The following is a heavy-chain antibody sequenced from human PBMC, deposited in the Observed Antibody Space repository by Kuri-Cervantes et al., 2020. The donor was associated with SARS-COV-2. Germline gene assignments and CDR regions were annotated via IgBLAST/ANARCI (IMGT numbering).Heavy chain of an antibody. CDR2: ISYDGSNK. V-gene: IGHV3-30-3*01. CDR3: ARVPYDILTGYYVSPIDY. Sequence: GESLKISCAASGFTFSSYAMHWVRQAPGKGLEWVAVISYDGSNKYYADSVKGRFTISRDNSKNTLYLQMNSLRDEDTAVYYCARVPYDILTGYYVSPIDYWGQGTLVTVSS. CDR1: GFTFSSYA. D-gene: IGHD3-9*01. J-gene: IGHJ4*02.